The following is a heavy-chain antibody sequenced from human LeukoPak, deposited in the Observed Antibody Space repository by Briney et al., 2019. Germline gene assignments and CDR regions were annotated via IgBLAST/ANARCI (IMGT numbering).Heavy chain of an antibody. J-gene: IGHJ4*02. CDR2: IGTAGDT. CDR1: GFTFSSYD. Sequence: GGSLRLSCAASGFTFSSYDMHWVRKATGKGLEWVSAIGTAGDTYYPGSVKGRFTISRENAKNSLYLQMNSLRAEDTAVYYCARDYYDSSGYLHLDYWGQGTLVTVSS. V-gene: IGHV3-13*01. CDR3: ARDYYDSSGYLHLDY. D-gene: IGHD3-22*01.